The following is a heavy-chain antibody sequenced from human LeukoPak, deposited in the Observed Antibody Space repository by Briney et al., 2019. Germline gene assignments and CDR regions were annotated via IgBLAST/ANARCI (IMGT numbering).Heavy chain of an antibody. CDR1: GITFSSYA. J-gene: IGHJ5*02. V-gene: IGHV3-23*01. Sequence: GGSLRLSCGASGITFSSYAMSWVRQAPGKGLEWVSAISGSGGSTYYADSVKGRFTISRDNSKNTLYLQMNSLRAEDTAVYYCAKVLCSGGSCYSYNWFDPWGQGTLVTVSS. D-gene: IGHD2-15*01. CDR2: ISGSGGST. CDR3: AKVLCSGGSCYSYNWFDP.